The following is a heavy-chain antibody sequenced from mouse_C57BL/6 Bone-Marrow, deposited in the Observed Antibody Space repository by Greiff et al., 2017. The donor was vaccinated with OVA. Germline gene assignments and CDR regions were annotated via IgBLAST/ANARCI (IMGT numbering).Heavy chain of an antibody. CDR2: IWTGGGT. V-gene: IGHV2-9-1*01. D-gene: IGHD1-1*01. CDR3: ASYYYGSSSFAY. CDR1: GFSLTSSA. Sequence: VKLMESGPGLVAPSQSLSITCTVSGFSLTSSAISWVRQPPGKGLEWLGVIWTGGGTNYNSALKSRLSISKDNSKSQVFLKMNSLQTDDTARYYCASYYYGSSSFAYWGQGTLVTVSA. J-gene: IGHJ3*01.